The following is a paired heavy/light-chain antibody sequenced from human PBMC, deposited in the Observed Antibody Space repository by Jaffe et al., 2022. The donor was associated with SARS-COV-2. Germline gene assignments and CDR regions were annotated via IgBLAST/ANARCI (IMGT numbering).Heavy chain of an antibody. CDR1: GGSVSSYY. D-gene: IGHD3-10*01. J-gene: IGHJ4*02. Sequence: QVQLQESGPGLVKPSETLSLTCIVSGGSVSSYYWSWIRQPPGKGLEWIGYIFYSGSTKYNPSLKSRVTMSLDTSKNQFSLKLSSVTAADTAVYYCARSLDYYASGSYLSFDYWGRGTLVTVSS. CDR2: IFYSGST. V-gene: IGHV4-59*02. CDR3: ARSLDYYASGSYLSFDY.
Light chain of an antibody. J-gene: IGLJ2*01. CDR3: CSYVGGSTSVV. V-gene: IGLV2-23*01. Sequence: QSALTQPASVSGSPGQSITISCTGTSSDVGSYNLVSWFQQHPGKAPKLMIYEGSKRPSGVSNRFSGSKSGNTASLTISGLQAEDEANYYCCSYVGGSTSVVFGGGTKLTVL. CDR1: SSDVGSYNL. CDR2: EGS.